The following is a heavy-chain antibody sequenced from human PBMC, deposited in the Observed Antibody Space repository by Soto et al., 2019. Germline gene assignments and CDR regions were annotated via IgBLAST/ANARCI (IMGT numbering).Heavy chain of an antibody. CDR1: GGSISSGDYY. D-gene: IGHD5-18*01. J-gene: IGHJ4*02. Sequence: PSETLSLTCTVSGGSISSGDYYWSWIRQPPGKGLEWIGYIYYSGSTYYNPSLKSRVTISVDTSKNQFSLKLSSVTAADTAVYYCARRRYRSYYFDYWGQGTLVTVSS. CDR2: IYYSGST. V-gene: IGHV4-30-4*01. CDR3: ARRRYRSYYFDY.